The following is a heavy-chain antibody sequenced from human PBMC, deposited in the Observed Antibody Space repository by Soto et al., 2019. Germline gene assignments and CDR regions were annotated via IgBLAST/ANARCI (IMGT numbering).Heavy chain of an antibody. Sequence: GASVKVSCKASGYTFTGYYMHWVRQAPGQGLEWMGWINPNSGGTNYAQKFQGRVTMTRDTSISTAYMELSRLRSDDTAVYYCARDVRHYDSSGYFDYGMDAWGQGTTVTVSS. D-gene: IGHD3-22*01. J-gene: IGHJ6*02. CDR3: ARDVRHYDSSGYFDYGMDA. V-gene: IGHV1-2*02. CDR2: INPNSGGT. CDR1: GYTFTGYY.